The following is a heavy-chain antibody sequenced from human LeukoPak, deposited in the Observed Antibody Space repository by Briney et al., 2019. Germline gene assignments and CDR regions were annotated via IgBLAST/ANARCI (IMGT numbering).Heavy chain of an antibody. CDR1: GFTFDDYA. V-gene: IGHV3-9*01. CDR3: AKDLRGTYYYDSSACLDY. D-gene: IGHD3-22*01. Sequence: GWSLRLSCAVSGFTFDDYAMHWVRQAPGKGLEWVSGIGWNSESIGYADSVKGRFTISRDNSKNTLYLQMNSLRAEDTAVYYCAKDLRGTYYYDSSACLDYWGQGTLVTVSS. CDR2: IGWNSESI. J-gene: IGHJ4*02.